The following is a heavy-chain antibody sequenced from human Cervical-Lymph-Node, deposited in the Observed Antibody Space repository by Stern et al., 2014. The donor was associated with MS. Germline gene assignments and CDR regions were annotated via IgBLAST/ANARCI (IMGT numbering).Heavy chain of an antibody. CDR1: GGSITSNGDS. V-gene: IGHV4-30-2*01. CDR3: AREHNWNYFDL. Sequence: QVQLQESGSGLVKPSQTLSLTCLVSGGSITSNGDSWSWIRQPPGKGLEWIGSIYHGGHSYYNPSLRSRLSMSVDQSKNQFSLRLTSVTAADTAVYFCAREHNWNYFDLWGQGTLVSVSP. J-gene: IGHJ4*02. CDR2: IYHGGHS. D-gene: IGHD1-1*01.